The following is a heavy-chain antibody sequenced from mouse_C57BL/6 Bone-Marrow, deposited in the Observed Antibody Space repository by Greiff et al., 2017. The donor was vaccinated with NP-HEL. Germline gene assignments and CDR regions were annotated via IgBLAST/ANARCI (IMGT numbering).Heavy chain of an antibody. CDR1: GYAFTNYL. CDR3: ANPYGNYVSPYAMDY. J-gene: IGHJ4*01. D-gene: IGHD2-1*01. Sequence: VQLPQSGAALVRPGTSVKVSCKASGYAFTNYLIEWVTQRPGQCLEWIGVFNPGSGGTNYNEKFKGKVTLTADKSSSTAYMQLSSLTSEDSAVYFCANPYGNYVSPYAMDYRGQGTSVTVSS. V-gene: IGHV1-54*01. CDR2: FNPGSGGT.